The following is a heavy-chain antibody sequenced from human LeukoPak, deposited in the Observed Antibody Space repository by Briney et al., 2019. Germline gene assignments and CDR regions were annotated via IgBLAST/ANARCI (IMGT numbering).Heavy chain of an antibody. D-gene: IGHD4-23*01. J-gene: IGHJ6*03. CDR3: AKDWNGGNSRGYYYMDV. CDR1: GFTFSSYA. V-gene: IGHV3-23*01. Sequence: PGGSLRLSCAASGFTFSSYAMSWVRQAPGKRLEWVSAISGSGGSTYYADSVKGRFTISRDNSKNTLYLQMNSLRAEDTAVYYCAKDWNGGNSRGYYYMDVWGKGTTVTVSS. CDR2: ISGSGGST.